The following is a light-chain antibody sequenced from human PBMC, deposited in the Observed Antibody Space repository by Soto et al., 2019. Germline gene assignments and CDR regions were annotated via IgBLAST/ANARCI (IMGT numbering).Light chain of an antibody. CDR3: ATWDSSLNAGV. CDR2: ENN. V-gene: IGLV1-51*01. J-gene: IGLJ1*01. CDR1: SSNIRKNY. Sequence: QSALTQPPSVSAAPGEKLTISCSGSSSNIRKNYVSWYQQFPGTAPKLLIYENNKRPSAIPDRFSGSKSGTSATLGITGLQTGDEADYYCATWDSSLNAGVFGTGTKLTVL.